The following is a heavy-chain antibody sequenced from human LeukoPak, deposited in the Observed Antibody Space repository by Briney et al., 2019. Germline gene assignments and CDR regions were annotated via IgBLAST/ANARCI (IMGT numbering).Heavy chain of an antibody. D-gene: IGHD2-2*01. J-gene: IGHJ4*02. Sequence: ASVKVSCKASGGTFSSCAISWVRQAPGQGLEWMGRIIPILGIANYAQKFQGRVTITADKSTSTAYMELSSLRSEDTAVYYCARDSWSSTSCAYCDYWGQGTLVTVSS. CDR1: GGTFSSCA. CDR2: IIPILGIA. CDR3: ARDSWSSTSCAYCDY. V-gene: IGHV1-69*04.